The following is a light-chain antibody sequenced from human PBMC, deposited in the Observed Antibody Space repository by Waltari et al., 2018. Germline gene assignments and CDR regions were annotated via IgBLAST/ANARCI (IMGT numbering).Light chain of an antibody. J-gene: IGKJ3*01. CDR1: QRITTN. CDR3: QQRDHWPPGAT. CDR2: DAS. Sequence: IVMTQSPATLSVSPGETATLSCRANQRITTNLAWFQQKPGQAPRLLIYDASKGATGIPARFSGSGSGTDFTLTITSLEPEDFAVYYCQQRDHWPPGATFGPGTKVDIK. V-gene: IGKV3-11*01.